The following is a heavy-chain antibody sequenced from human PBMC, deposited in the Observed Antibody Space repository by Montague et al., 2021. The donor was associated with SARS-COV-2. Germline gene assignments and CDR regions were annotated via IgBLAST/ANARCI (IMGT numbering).Heavy chain of an antibody. CDR1: GFTFSSYA. CDR2: ISYDGSNK. V-gene: IGHV3-30*04. CDR3: ARVKQRMATIMLSFCWFDP. J-gene: IGHJ5*02. Sequence: SLRLSCAASGFTFSSYAMHWVRQAPGKGLEWVAVISYDGSNKYYADSVKGRFTISRDNSKNTLYLQMNSLRAEDTAVYYCARVKQRMATIMLSFCWFDPWGQGTLVTVSS. D-gene: IGHD5-24*01.